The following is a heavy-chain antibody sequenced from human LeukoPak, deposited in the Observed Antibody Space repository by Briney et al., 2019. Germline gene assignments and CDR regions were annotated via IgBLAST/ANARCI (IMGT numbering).Heavy chain of an antibody. CDR3: ARAYCSGGSCYSYDY. V-gene: IGHV4-34*01. Sequence: EPSETLSLTCAVYGGSFSGYYWSWIRQPPGKGLEWIGEINHSGSTNYNPSLKSRVTISVETSKNQFSLKLSSVTAADTAVYYCARAYCSGGSCYSYDYWGQGTLVTVSS. D-gene: IGHD2-15*01. CDR2: INHSGST. CDR1: GGSFSGYY. J-gene: IGHJ4*02.